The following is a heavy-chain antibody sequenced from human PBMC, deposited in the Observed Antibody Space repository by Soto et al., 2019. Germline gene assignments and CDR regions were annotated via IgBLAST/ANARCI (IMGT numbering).Heavy chain of an antibody. D-gene: IGHD2-2*01. CDR1: GGSFSGYY. Sequence: SETLSLTCAVYGGSFSGYYWSWIRQPPGKGLEWIGEINHSGSTNYNPSLKSRVTISIDTSKNQFSLNLSSVTAADTAVYYCASRQTGYCSSTSGQPRYYFDYWGQGTLVTVSS. V-gene: IGHV4-34*01. CDR2: INHSGST. CDR3: ASRQTGYCSSTSGQPRYYFDY. J-gene: IGHJ4*02.